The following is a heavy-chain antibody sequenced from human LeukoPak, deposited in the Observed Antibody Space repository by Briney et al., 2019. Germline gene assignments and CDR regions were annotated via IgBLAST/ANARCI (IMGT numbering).Heavy chain of an antibody. CDR2: ISYDGSNK. J-gene: IGHJ6*03. CDR1: GFTFSNYG. CDR3: AKDEVYSSSWYVGYYYYYMDV. D-gene: IGHD6-13*01. V-gene: IGHV3-30*18. Sequence: GGSLRLSCAASGFTFSNYGMHWVRQAPGKGLEWVAVISYDGSNKYYADSVKGRFTISRDNSKNTLYLQMNSLRAEDTAVYYCAKDEVYSSSWYVGYYYYYMDVWGKGTTVTVSS.